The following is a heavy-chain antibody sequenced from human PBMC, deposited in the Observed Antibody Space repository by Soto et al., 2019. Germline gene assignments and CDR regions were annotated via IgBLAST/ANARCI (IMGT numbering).Heavy chain of an antibody. CDR3: ARESMMVAAPAFDI. CDR1: DGSISRYD. V-gene: IGHV4-59*01. J-gene: IGHJ3*02. D-gene: IGHD2-15*01. Sequence: PTETPSLTCTVSDGSISRYDWSWIRQPPGRGLEWIGYIYYSGSTNYNPSLKSRVTISVDTSKNQFSLKLSSVTAADTAVYYCARESMMVAAPAFDIWGQGTMVTVSS. CDR2: IYYSGST.